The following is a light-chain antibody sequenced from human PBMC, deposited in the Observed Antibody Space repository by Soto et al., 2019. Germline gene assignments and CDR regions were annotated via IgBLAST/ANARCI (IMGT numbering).Light chain of an antibody. CDR3: AALYDSLNGLV. CDR2: SNN. CDR1: SSNIGSNT. Sequence: QSVLTQPPSASGTPGQRVTISCSGSSSNIGSNTVNWYQQLPGTAPKLLIYSNNQRPSGVPDRFSGSKSRTSASLAISGLQSEDEVEYYLAALYDSLNGLVCGGGTKLTVL. V-gene: IGLV1-44*01. J-gene: IGLJ2*01.